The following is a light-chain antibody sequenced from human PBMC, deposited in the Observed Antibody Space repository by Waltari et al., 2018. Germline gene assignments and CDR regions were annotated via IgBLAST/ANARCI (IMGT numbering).Light chain of an antibody. CDR1: SSDVDGFMY. V-gene: IGLV2-11*01. CDR2: EVS. Sequence: QSALTQPRSVSGSPGQSVSISSTVTSSDVDGFMYVSWRHHHPVQPPKLILFEVSERHAGVLGRFCGSNCGNSVSLSICGLEAEDDVDYYCYSYAGGYTTVVGGGHKVTV. CDR3: YSYAGGYTTV. J-gene: IGLJ2*01.